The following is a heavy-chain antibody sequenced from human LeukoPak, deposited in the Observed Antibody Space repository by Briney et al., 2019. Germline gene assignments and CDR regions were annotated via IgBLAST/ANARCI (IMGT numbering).Heavy chain of an antibody. V-gene: IGHV4-59*01. CDR1: GGSISSYY. CDR3: ASSHNWNYVSWFDP. CDR2: IYYSGSA. J-gene: IGHJ5*02. Sequence: SETLSLTCTVSGGSISSYYWSWIRQPPGKGLEWIGYIYYSGSANYNPSLKSRVTISVDTSKNQFSLKLSSVTAADTAVYYCASSHNWNYVSWFDPWGQGTLVTVSS. D-gene: IGHD1-7*01.